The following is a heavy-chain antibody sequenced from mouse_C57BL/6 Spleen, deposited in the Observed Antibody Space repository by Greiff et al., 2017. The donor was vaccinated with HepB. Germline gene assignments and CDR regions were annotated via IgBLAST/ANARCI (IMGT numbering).Heavy chain of an antibody. CDR2: IFPGSGST. Sequence: QVQLQQSGPELVKPGASVKISCKASGYTFTDYYINWVKQRPGQGLEWIGWIFPGSGSTYYNEKFKGKATLTVDKSSSTAYMLLSSLTSEDSAVYFCARGGKLIGNYYAMDYWGQGTSVTVSS. D-gene: IGHD4-1*01. CDR3: ARGGKLIGNYYAMDY. V-gene: IGHV1-75*01. J-gene: IGHJ4*01. CDR1: GYTFTDYY.